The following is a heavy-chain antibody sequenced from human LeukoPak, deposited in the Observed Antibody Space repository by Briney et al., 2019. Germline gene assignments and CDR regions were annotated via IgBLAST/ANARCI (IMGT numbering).Heavy chain of an antibody. Sequence: PGGSLRLSCAASGFTFSSYSMNWVRQAPGKGLEWVSSISSSSSYIYYADSVKGRFTISSDNAKNSLYLQMNSLRAEDTAVYYCARDGCSSTSCYYYYMDVWGKGTTVTVSS. D-gene: IGHD2-2*01. V-gene: IGHV3-21*01. J-gene: IGHJ6*03. CDR1: GFTFSSYS. CDR2: ISSSSSYI. CDR3: ARDGCSSTSCYYYYMDV.